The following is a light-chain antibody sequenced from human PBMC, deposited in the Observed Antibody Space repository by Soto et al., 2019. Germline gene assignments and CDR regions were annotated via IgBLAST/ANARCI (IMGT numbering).Light chain of an antibody. V-gene: IGKV3-11*01. CDR2: DAS. CDR1: QSVSSY. J-gene: IGKJ4*01. Sequence: EIVLTQSPATLSLSPGERATLSCRASQSVSSYLAWYPQKPGQAPRLLIYDASNRATGIPARFSGSGSGTDFALTISSLEPEDFAVYYCQQRSNWPPESTFGGGTKVEIK. CDR3: QQRSNWPPEST.